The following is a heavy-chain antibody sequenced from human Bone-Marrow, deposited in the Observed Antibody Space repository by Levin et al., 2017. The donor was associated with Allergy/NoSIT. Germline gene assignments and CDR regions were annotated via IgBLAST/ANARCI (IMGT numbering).Heavy chain of an antibody. CDR3: ARAAGAAGRGGMDV. CDR2: ISTRSTYI. J-gene: IGHJ6*02. CDR1: GFPFSTYG. D-gene: IGHD6-13*01. V-gene: IGHV3-21*06. Sequence: GESLKISCASSGFPFSTYGMAWVRQAPGEGLEWLASISTRSTYIHYAASVKGRFTISRDNANSSLSLQMDRLRREDTAVYYCARAAGAAGRGGMDVWGQGTTVTVSS.